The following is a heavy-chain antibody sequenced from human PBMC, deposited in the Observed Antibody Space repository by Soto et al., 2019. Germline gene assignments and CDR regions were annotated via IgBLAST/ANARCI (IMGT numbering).Heavy chain of an antibody. J-gene: IGHJ6*01. Sequence: KPSETLSLTCTVSGGSISSYYLSWIRQSPGKGLEWIGYIYYSGSTNYNPSLKSRVTISVDTSKNQLSLKLSSVTAADTAVYYCARFCSGSCYYGMDVWGQGTTVTVSS. CDR1: GGSISSYY. V-gene: IGHV4-59*01. CDR3: ARFCSGSCYYGMDV. CDR2: IYYSGST. D-gene: IGHD2-15*01.